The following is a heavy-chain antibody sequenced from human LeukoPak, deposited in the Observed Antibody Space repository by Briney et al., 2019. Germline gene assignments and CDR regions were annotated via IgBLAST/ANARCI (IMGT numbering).Heavy chain of an antibody. CDR1: GFTFSSYW. Sequence: QPGGSLRLSCAASGFTFSSYWMHWVRQAPGKGLVWVSRINSDGSSTSYADSVKGRFTISRDNSKNTVYLQMGSLRAEDTAMYYCAREGLSEEPTTPPRSFDYWGQGTMVTVSS. D-gene: IGHD1-1*01. V-gene: IGHV3-74*01. CDR3: AREGLSEEPTTPPRSFDY. CDR2: INSDGSST. J-gene: IGHJ4*02.